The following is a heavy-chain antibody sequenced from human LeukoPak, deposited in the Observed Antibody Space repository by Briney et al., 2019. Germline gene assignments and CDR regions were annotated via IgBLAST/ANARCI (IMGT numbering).Heavy chain of an antibody. D-gene: IGHD2-2*01. V-gene: IGHV3-23*01. Sequence: GGSLRLSCAASGFAVSNYAMTWVRQAPGKGLEWVSAISGSGGGTFYADSVKGRFTISRDKSKDTLYLQMSSLRAEDTAVYYCAKNRYQLLPIFDYWGQGTLVTVSS. J-gene: IGHJ4*02. CDR1: GFAVSNYA. CDR3: AKNRYQLLPIFDY. CDR2: ISGSGGGT.